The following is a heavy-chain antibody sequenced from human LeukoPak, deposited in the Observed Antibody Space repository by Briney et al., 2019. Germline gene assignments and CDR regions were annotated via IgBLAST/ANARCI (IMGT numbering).Heavy chain of an antibody. CDR3: ARDGGYCSSTSCPKVY. D-gene: IGHD2-2*01. Sequence: SVKVSCKGSGGTFSTYAISWVRQAPGQGLDWMGGIIPIFGTPNYAQKFQGRVTVTADESTSTAYMELSSLRSEDTAVYYCARDGGYCSSTSCPKVYWGQGTLVTVSS. CDR2: IIPIFGTP. CDR1: GGTFSTYA. J-gene: IGHJ4*02. V-gene: IGHV1-69*01.